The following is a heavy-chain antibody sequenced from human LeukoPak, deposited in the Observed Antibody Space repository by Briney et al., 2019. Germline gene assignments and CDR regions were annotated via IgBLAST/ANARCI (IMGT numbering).Heavy chain of an antibody. Sequence: GGSLRLSCAASGFTFSSYAMSWVRPAPGKGLEWVSAFSGSGGSTYYADSVKGRFTISRDNSKNTLYLQMNSLRAEDTAVYYCAKDGLPGAYFDYWGQGTLVTVSS. D-gene: IGHD2-21*02. CDR3: AKDGLPGAYFDY. J-gene: IGHJ4*02. CDR2: FSGSGGST. V-gene: IGHV3-23*01. CDR1: GFTFSSYA.